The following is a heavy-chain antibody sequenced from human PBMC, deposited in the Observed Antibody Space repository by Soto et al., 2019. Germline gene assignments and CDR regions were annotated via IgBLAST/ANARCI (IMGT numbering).Heavy chain of an antibody. V-gene: IGHV4-39*01. CDR1: GGSISRSSFY. CDR2: IYYSGST. Sequence: SETLSLTCTVSGGSISRSSFYWGWIRHPPGKGLEWIGSIYYSGSTYYNPSLKSRVTISVDTSNNQFSLKLSSVTAADTAVYYCATTTVTRHDYWGQGTLVTVSS. J-gene: IGHJ4*02. CDR3: ATTTVTRHDY. D-gene: IGHD4-17*01.